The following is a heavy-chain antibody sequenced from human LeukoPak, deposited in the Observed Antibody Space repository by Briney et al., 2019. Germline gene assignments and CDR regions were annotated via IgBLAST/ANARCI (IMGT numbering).Heavy chain of an antibody. V-gene: IGHV4-59*08. CDR3: ARLRFLEWLYPFYFDY. CDR1: GGSISSYY. D-gene: IGHD3-3*01. Sequence: SETLSLTCTVSGGSISSYYWSWIRQPPGKGLEWIGYIYYSGSTNYNPSLKSRVTISVDTSKNQFSLKLSSVTAADTAVYYCARLRFLEWLYPFYFDYWGQGTLVTVSS. J-gene: IGHJ4*02. CDR2: IYYSGST.